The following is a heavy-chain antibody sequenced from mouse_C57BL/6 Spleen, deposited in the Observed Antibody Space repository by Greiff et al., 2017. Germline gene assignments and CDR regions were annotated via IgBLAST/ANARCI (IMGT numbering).Heavy chain of an antibody. V-gene: IGHV1-69*01. CDR2: IDPSDSYT. Sequence: QVQLKQPGAELVMPGASVKLSCKASGYTFTSYWMHWVKQRPGQGLEWIGEIDPSDSYTNYNQKFKGKSTLTVDKSSSTAYMQLSSLTSEDSAVYYCARRANYYGSSLYAMDYWGQGTSVTVSS. J-gene: IGHJ4*01. CDR3: ARRANYYGSSLYAMDY. CDR1: GYTFTSYW. D-gene: IGHD1-1*01.